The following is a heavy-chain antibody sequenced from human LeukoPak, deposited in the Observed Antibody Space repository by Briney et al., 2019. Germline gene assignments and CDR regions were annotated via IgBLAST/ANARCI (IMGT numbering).Heavy chain of an antibody. D-gene: IGHD3-16*01. CDR1: GFTFSSYS. J-gene: IGHJ6*03. CDR2: ISSSSSTI. CDR3: ARERKVGYYYMDV. V-gene: IGHV3-48*01. Sequence: GGSLRLSCAASGFTFSSYSMNWVRQAPGKGLEWVSYISSSSSTIYYADSVEGRFTISRDNAKNSLYLQMNSLRAEDTAVYYCARERKVGYYYMDVWGKGTTVTVSS.